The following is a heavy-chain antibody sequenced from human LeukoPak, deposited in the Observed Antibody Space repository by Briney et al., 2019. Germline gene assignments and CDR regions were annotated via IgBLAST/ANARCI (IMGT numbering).Heavy chain of an antibody. CDR3: GSGTYYQLDF. V-gene: IGHV4-39*05. Sequence: SETPSLHCTVSGGSLSSGRFFLGWGRPPPGEGLEWIGSIYYSGSTYYNPSLRSRVTISVDTSKNQISLELNSVTAADTAVYYCGSGTYYQLDFWGQGTLATVSS. D-gene: IGHD3-10*01. J-gene: IGHJ4*02. CDR1: GGSLSSGRFF. CDR2: IYYSGST.